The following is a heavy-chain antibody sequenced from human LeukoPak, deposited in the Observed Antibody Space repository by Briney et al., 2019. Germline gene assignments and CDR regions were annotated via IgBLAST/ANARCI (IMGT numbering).Heavy chain of an antibody. CDR1: GYTFTSYG. Sequence: ASVKVSCKASGYTFTSYGISWVRQAPGQGLEWMGGIIPIFGTANYAQKFQGRVTNTADESTSTAYMELSSLRSEDTAVYYCARHYCSSTSCYNPHWFDPWGQGTLVTVSS. V-gene: IGHV1-69*13. J-gene: IGHJ5*02. D-gene: IGHD2-2*02. CDR3: ARHYCSSTSCYNPHWFDP. CDR2: IIPIFGTA.